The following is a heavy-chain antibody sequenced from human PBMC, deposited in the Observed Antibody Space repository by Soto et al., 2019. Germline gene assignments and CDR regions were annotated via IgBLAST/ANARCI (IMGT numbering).Heavy chain of an antibody. J-gene: IGHJ4*02. CDR2: IIPIFGTA. Sequence: QVQLVQSGAEVKKPGSSVKVSCKASGGTFSSYAISWVRQAPGQGLEWMGGIIPIFGTADYAQKFQGRVTITEDESTSTGNMELSILRSEDTAVYYCASHYDSSGYYYRGLDYWGQGTLVTVSS. CDR1: GGTFSSYA. D-gene: IGHD3-22*01. CDR3: ASHYDSSGYYYRGLDY. V-gene: IGHV1-69*12.